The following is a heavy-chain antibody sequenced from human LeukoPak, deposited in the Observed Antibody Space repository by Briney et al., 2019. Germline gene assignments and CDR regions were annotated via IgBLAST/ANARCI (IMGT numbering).Heavy chain of an antibody. J-gene: IGHJ4*02. CDR3: AKDAQGLWFGESNSDD. CDR1: GFTFSSYG. CDR2: ISGSGGNT. Sequence: GGSLRLSCAASGFTFSSYGMSWVRQAPGKGLEWVSAISGSGGNTYYADSVKGRFTISRDNSKNTLYLQMNSLRAEDTAVYYCAKDAQGLWFGESNSDDWGQGTLVTVSS. D-gene: IGHD3-10*01. V-gene: IGHV3-23*01.